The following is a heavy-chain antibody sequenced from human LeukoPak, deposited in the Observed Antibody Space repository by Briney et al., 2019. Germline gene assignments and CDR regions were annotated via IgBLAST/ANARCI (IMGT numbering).Heavy chain of an antibody. CDR3: ARMTTVTTGEDY. CDR2: IIPIFGTA. D-gene: IGHD4-17*01. J-gene: IGHJ4*02. Sequence: ASVKVSCKASGGTFSSYAISWVRQAPGQGLEWMGGIIPIFGTANYAQKFQGRVTITADKSTSTAYMELSSLRSEDTAVYYCARMTTVTTGEDYWGQGTLVTVSS. CDR1: GGTFSSYA. V-gene: IGHV1-69*06.